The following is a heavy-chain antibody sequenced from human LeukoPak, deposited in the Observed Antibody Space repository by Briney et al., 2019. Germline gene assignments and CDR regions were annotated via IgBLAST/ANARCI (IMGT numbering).Heavy chain of an antibody. J-gene: IGHJ4*02. D-gene: IGHD6-19*01. CDR1: GFTFSAFA. CDR3: AKDLSYTSGSSDY. Sequence: PGGFLRLSCAASGFTFSAFAMTWVRQAPGKGLEWVSTITSDGDNTYSADSVKGRITFSRDNSKNTLSLQLRSLRAEDTAVYYCAKDLSYTSGSSDYWGQGTLVTVSS. V-gene: IGHV3-23*01. CDR2: ITSDGDNT.